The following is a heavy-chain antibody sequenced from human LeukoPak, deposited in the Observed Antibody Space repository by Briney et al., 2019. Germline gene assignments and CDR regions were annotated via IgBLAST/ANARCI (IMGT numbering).Heavy chain of an antibody. V-gene: IGHV4-4*02. CDR3: ARVGSGAMVTLVSLRWFDP. Sequence: SGTLSLTCAVSGGSISSSNWWSWVRQPPGKGLEWIGEIYHSGSTNYNPSLKSRVTISVDKSKNQFSLKLSSVTAADTAVYYCARVGSGAMVTLVSLRWFDPWGQGTLVTVSS. CDR1: GGSISSSNW. J-gene: IGHJ5*02. D-gene: IGHD5-18*01. CDR2: IYHSGST.